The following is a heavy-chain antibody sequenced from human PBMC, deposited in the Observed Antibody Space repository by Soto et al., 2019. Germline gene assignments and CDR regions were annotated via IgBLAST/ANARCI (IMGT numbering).Heavy chain of an antibody. J-gene: IGHJ3*02. CDR1: GGTVSSGSYY. CDR3: ARFYVGYYDFWVDVFDI. Sequence: TSDTLSLTCTVSGGTVSSGSYYWRWIRQPPGKGLEWIGYIYYSGSTNYNPALKSRVTISVDTSKNQFSLKLSSVTAADTAVYYCARFYVGYYDFWVDVFDIWGQGTRVTVS. CDR2: IYYSGST. V-gene: IGHV4-61*01. D-gene: IGHD3-3*01.